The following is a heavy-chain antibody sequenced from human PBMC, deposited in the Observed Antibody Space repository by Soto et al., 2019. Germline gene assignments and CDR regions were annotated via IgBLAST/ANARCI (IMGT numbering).Heavy chain of an antibody. D-gene: IGHD3-9*01. CDR2: INHSGST. CDR1: GGSFIGYY. Sequence: DTLSLTCSVYGGSFIGYYWSRIRHPPGKGLECIGEINHSGSTNYNPSLKSRVTISVDTSKNQFSLKLSSVTAADTAVYYCASGYDILTGSSFDPWGQGTLVTVSS. J-gene: IGHJ5*02. CDR3: ASGYDILTGSSFDP. V-gene: IGHV4-34*01.